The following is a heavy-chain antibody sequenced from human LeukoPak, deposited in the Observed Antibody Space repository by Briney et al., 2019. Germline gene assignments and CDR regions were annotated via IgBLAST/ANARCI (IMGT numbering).Heavy chain of an antibody. CDR3: AREGTGYCSSTSCWWFGP. D-gene: IGHD2-2*01. CDR2: IDAGNGRT. J-gene: IGHJ5*02. Sequence: ASVKVSCKASGYTFTGYYMHWVRQAPGQGLEWMGWIDAGNGRTKYSQDFQGRVTITRDTSASMAYMELSSLRSEDTAVYYCAREGTGYCSSTSCWWFGPWGQGTLVTVSS. CDR1: GYTFTGYY. V-gene: IGHV1/OR15-3*02.